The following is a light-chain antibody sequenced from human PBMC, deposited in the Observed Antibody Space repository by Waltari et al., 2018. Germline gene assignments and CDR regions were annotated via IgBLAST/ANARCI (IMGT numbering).Light chain of an antibody. V-gene: IGLV2-23*02. CDR1: SDDIWGHNT. Sequence: SALTHPSSVSGSPGQSLPISSTGTSDDIWGHNTVSWYQQDPGKAPQLLIYEVIKRPAGVSVRFSGYKSGNTASLTIAGLQPEDESVYYCSAYAGHRSSPYVVFGGGTRLTVL. J-gene: IGLJ2*01. CDR3: SAYAGHRSSPYVV. CDR2: EVI.